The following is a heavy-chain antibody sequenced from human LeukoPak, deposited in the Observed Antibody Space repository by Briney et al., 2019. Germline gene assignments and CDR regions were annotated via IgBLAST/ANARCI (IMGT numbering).Heavy chain of an antibody. CDR2: IYYSGST. CDR1: GGSSSSSRYY. CDR3: ARHPYQLLWLSWFDP. V-gene: IGHV4-39*01. J-gene: IGHJ5*02. Sequence: SETLSLTCTVSGGSSSSSRYYWGWIRQPPGKGLEWIGSIYYSGSTYYNPSLKSRVTISVDTSKNQFSLKLSSVTAADTAVYYCARHPYQLLWLSWFDPWGQGTLVTVSS. D-gene: IGHD2-2*01.